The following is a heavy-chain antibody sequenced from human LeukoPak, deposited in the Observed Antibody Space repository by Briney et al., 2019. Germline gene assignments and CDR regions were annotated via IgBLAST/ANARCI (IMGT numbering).Heavy chain of an antibody. CDR2: IYSGGGT. V-gene: IGHV3-53*01. Sequence: PGGSPRLSCAASGFTVSSNYMSWVRQAPGKGLEWVSVIYSGGGTYYADSVKGRFTISRDNSKNTVYLQMNSLRAEDTAIYYCARGFTSSTSCYLLNWGQGTLVTVSS. J-gene: IGHJ4*02. D-gene: IGHD2-2*01. CDR3: ARGFTSSTSCYLLN. CDR1: GFTVSSNY.